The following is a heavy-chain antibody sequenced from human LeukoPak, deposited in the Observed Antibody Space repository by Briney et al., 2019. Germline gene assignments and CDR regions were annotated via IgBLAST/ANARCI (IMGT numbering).Heavy chain of an antibody. CDR1: GFTFSDHY. CDR3: VRVGSLAFDI. J-gene: IGHJ3*02. D-gene: IGHD3-10*01. Sequence: PGGSLRLSCAASGFTFSDHYMDWVRQAPGKGLEWVGRIRNKANSYTTEYAASVKGRFTISRDDSKNSVYLQTDSLKSEDTAVYYCVRVGSLAFDIWGQGTMVTVSS. V-gene: IGHV3-72*01. CDR2: IRNKANSYTT.